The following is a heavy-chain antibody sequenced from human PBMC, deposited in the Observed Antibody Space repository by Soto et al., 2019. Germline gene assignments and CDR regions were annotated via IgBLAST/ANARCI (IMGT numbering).Heavy chain of an antibody. CDR1: GFTFSSYA. Sequence: GGSLRLSCAASGFTFSSYAMSWVRQAPGKGLEWVSAISGSGGSTYYADSVKGRFTISRDNSKNTLYLQMNSLRAEDTAVYYCAKDYCGSYGRDYYYYGMDVWGQGTTVTVSS. V-gene: IGHV3-23*01. CDR2: ISGSGGST. CDR3: AKDYCGSYGRDYYYYGMDV. D-gene: IGHD1-26*01. J-gene: IGHJ6*02.